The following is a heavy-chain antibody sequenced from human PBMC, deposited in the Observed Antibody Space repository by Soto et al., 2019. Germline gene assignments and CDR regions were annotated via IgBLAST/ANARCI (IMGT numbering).Heavy chain of an antibody. V-gene: IGHV3-23*01. CDR2: ISGSGGIT. CDR3: EKDRYYVIFTGYEYYHYAMEV. J-gene: IGHJ6*02. D-gene: IGHD3-9*01. CDR1: GFTFSSYA. Sequence: DVQLLESGGGLIQPGGSLRVSCAASGFTFSSYAMNWVRQAPGKGLDWVSVISGSGGITYYADSVKGRFTISRDNSKNPLYLQMNSLTAKDPAVYFCEKDRYYVIFTGYEYYHYAMEVWGHGTTVTVSS.